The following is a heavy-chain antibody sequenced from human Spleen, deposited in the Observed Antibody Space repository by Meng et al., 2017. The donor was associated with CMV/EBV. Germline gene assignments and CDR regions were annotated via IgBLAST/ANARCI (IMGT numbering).Heavy chain of an antibody. D-gene: IGHD2-2*02. V-gene: IGHV4-59*01. CDR3: ARDLRGYCSSTSCYTGRGYYYYGMDV. CDR2: IYYSGST. J-gene: IGHJ6*02. Sequence: SETLSLTCTVSGDSISSYYWSWIRQPPGKGLEWIGYIYYSGSTNYNPSLKSRVTISVDTSKNQFSLKLSSVTAADTAVYYCARDLRGYCSSTSCYTGRGYYYYGMDVWGQGTTVTVSS. CDR1: GDSISSYY.